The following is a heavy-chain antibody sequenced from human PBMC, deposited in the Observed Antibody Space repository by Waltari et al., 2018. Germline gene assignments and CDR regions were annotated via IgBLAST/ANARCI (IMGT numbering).Heavy chain of an antibody. D-gene: IGHD1-26*01. CDR1: GFNFNTYW. Sequence: VRLVESGGTLVRPGGSLRLTCAASGFNFNTYWMSWVRQAPGNGLDGVAKINEDGGQKNYVDSGKGRFTIARANTENSLYLQMNSLGGDDTAVYYCARGVGSGQGVVHWGQGTLITVSS. CDR3: ARGVGSGQGVVH. J-gene: IGHJ4*02. V-gene: IGHV3-7*01. CDR2: INEDGGQK.